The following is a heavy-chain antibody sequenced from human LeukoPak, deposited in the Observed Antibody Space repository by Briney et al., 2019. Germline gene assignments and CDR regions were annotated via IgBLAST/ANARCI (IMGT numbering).Heavy chain of an antibody. CDR1: GGSISSYY. CDR3: ARHLSLDAFDI. J-gene: IGHJ3*02. V-gene: IGHV4-59*08. Sequence: SETLSLTCTVSGGSISSYYWSWIRQPPGKGLEWIGYIYYSGSTNYNPSLKSRVTISVDTSKNQFSLKLSSVTAADTAVYYCARHLSLDAFDIWGQGTMDTVSS. CDR2: IYYSGST.